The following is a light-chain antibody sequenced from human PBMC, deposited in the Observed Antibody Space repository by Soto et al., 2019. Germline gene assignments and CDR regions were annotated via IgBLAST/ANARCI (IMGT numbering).Light chain of an antibody. CDR2: EVS. V-gene: IGLV2-14*01. CDR3: SSYTSSSLPV. Sequence: QSALTQPASVSGSPGQSITISCTGTSSDVGGYNYVSWYQQHPGKAPKLMIYEVSSRPSGVSNRFSGSKSGNTASLTSSGLQAEDEADYYCSSYTSSSLPVFGGGTKLTVL. CDR1: SSDVGGYNY. J-gene: IGLJ2*01.